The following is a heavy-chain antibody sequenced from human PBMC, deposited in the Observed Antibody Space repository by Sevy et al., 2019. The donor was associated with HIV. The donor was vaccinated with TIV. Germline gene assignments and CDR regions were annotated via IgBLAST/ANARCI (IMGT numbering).Heavy chain of an antibody. CDR3: TSIFYCSSTSCYTGDYYYYGMDV. D-gene: IGHD2-2*02. CDR2: IKSKTDGGTT. Sequence: GGSLRLSCAASEFTFSNAWMSWVRQAPGKGLEWVGRIKSKTDGGTTDYAAPVKGRFTISRDDSKNTLYLQMNSLKTEDTAVYYCTSIFYCSSTSCYTGDYYYYGMDVWGQGTTVTVSS. V-gene: IGHV3-15*01. J-gene: IGHJ6*02. CDR1: EFTFSNAW.